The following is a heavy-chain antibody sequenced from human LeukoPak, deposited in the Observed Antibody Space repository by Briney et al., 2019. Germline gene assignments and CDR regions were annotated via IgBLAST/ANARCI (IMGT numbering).Heavy chain of an antibody. D-gene: IGHD6-6*01. V-gene: IGHV6-1*01. Sequence: SQTLSLTCVISGDSVSSNNAAWNWIRQSPSRGLEWLGRTYYRSQWYNDYAVPLKSRMAITPDTSKNLFSLHLTSVTPEDTAMYYCAGEGYSSSNYYYYMDVWGKGTTVTVSS. CDR3: AGEGYSSSNYYYYMDV. CDR2: TYYRSQWYN. CDR1: GDSVSSNNAA. J-gene: IGHJ6*03.